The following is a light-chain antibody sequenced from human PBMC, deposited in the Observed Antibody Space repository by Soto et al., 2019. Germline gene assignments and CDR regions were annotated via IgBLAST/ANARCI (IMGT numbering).Light chain of an antibody. J-gene: IGKJ2*01. V-gene: IGKV1-39*01. Sequence: DIQMTQSPSSLSASVGDRVTITCRASQSIASYLNWYQHKPGKAPKLLIYAASSLQSGVPSGFSGSGSGTDFTLTISSLQPEHFAAYFCQQSYRTPRTFGQGTKLDIK. CDR1: QSIASY. CDR3: QQSYRTPRT. CDR2: AAS.